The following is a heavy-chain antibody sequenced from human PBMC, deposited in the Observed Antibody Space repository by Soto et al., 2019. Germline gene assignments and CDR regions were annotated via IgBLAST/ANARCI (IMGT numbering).Heavy chain of an antibody. CDR1: GYSFTSYW. CDR3: ARQGPPWFEELLSFDY. V-gene: IGHV5-51*01. J-gene: IGHJ4*02. D-gene: IGHD3-10*01. Sequence: GESLKISCKGSGYSFTSYWIGWVRQMPGKGLEWMGIIYPDDSDTRYSPSFQGQVTISADKSISTAYLQWSSLKASDTAMYYCARQGPPWFEELLSFDYWGQGTLVTVSS. CDR2: IYPDDSDT.